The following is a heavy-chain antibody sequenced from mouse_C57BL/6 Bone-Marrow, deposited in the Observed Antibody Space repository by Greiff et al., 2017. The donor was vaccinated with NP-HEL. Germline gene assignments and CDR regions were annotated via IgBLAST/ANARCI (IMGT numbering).Heavy chain of an antibody. J-gene: IGHJ3*01. V-gene: IGHV14-3*01. CDR3: ARDYYGSSYWFAY. Sequence: VQLQQSVAELVRPGASVKLSCTASGFNIKNTYMHWVKQRPEQGLEWIGRIDPANGNTKYAPKFQGKATITADTYSTTAYLQLSILTSEDTAIYYCARDYYGSSYWFAYWGQGTLVTFSA. CDR2: IDPANGNT. D-gene: IGHD1-1*01. CDR1: GFNIKNTY.